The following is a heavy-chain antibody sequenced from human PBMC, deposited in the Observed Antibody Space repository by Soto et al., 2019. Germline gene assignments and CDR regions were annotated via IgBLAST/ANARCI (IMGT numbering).Heavy chain of an antibody. D-gene: IGHD6-19*01. CDR2: IWYDGSNK. Sequence: LRLSCAASGFTFSSYGMHWVRQAPGKGLEWVAVIWYDGSNKYYADSVKGRFTISRDNSKNTLYLQMNSLRAEDTAVYYCARDRVAVAGFYYYYGMDVWGQGTTVTVSS. CDR3: ARDRVAVAGFYYYYGMDV. V-gene: IGHV3-33*01. CDR1: GFTFSSYG. J-gene: IGHJ6*02.